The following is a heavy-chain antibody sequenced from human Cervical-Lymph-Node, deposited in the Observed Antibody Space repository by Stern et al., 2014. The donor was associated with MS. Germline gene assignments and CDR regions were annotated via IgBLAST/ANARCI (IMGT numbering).Heavy chain of an antibody. CDR3: ARAAEGRRFFDWLLAF. J-gene: IGHJ4*02. Sequence: VQLVQSGAEVKKPGSSVKVSCKASGGTFNKYAFSWVRQAPGQGLEWMGGIIPILGTTIYAERFQGRVTITADESTSTAYVELSSLRHEDTAVYYCARAAEGRRFFDWLLAFWGQGTLVTVSS. D-gene: IGHD3-3*01. V-gene: IGHV1-69*01. CDR2: IIPILGTT. CDR1: GGTFNKYA.